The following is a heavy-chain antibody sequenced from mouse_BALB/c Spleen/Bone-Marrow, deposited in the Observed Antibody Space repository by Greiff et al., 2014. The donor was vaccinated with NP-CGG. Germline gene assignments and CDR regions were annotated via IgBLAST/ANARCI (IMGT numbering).Heavy chain of an antibody. CDR2: IHPSDSET. V-gene: IGHV1-61*01. Sequence: QVQLQQPGTEVVRPGASVKLSCKASGYSFTTYWMNWVKQRPGQGLEWIGMIHPSDSETRLNQKFKDKATLTVDKSSSTAYMQLNSPTSEDSAAYYCAREKVYYGISWFAYWGQGTLVTVSA. J-gene: IGHJ3*01. CDR1: GYSFTTYW. CDR3: AREKVYYGISWFAY. D-gene: IGHD2-1*01.